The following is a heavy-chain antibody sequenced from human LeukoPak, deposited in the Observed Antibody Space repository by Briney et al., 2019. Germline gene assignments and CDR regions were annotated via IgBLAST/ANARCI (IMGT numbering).Heavy chain of an antibody. CDR2: IYGDGYT. CDR1: GFIFTGNW. V-gene: IGHV3-74*01. J-gene: IGHJ4*02. CDR3: ATSVITRFDN. D-gene: IGHD3-16*01. Sequence: PGGSLRLSCATSGFIFTGNWIHWVRHAPGQGPVWVSRIYGDGYTNYADSVKGRFTISRDSGTNTVYLQMSSLRAEDTAVYYCATSVITRFDNWGQGTLVTVSS.